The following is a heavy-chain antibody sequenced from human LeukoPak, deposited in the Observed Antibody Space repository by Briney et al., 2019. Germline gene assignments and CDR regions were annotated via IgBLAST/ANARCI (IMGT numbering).Heavy chain of an antibody. V-gene: IGHV3-7*01. CDR1: GFTFTYYW. D-gene: IGHD4-23*01. Sequence: GGSLRLSCGASGFTFTYYWMSWVRQAPGKGLEWVANIKEDGGEINYVDSVKGRFTISRDNAKNSVLLQMSSLRVEDTAMYYCVRDRGYSTFDYWGQGTLVTVSS. CDR2: IKEDGGEI. J-gene: IGHJ4*02. CDR3: VRDRGYSTFDY.